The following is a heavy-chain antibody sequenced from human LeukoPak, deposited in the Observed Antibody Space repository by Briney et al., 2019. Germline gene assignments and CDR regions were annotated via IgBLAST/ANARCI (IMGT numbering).Heavy chain of an antibody. CDR1: GGSFSGYY. Sequence: PSETLSLTCAVYGGSFSGYYWSWIRQPPGKGLEWIGEINHSGSTNYNPSLKSRVTISVDTSKNQFSLKLSPVTAADTAVYYCARAYGDYLDYWGQGTLVTVSS. D-gene: IGHD4-17*01. V-gene: IGHV4-34*01. CDR2: INHSGST. J-gene: IGHJ4*02. CDR3: ARAYGDYLDY.